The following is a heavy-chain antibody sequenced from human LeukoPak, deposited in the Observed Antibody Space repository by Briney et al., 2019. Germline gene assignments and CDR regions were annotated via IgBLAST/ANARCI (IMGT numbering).Heavy chain of an antibody. CDR1: GFTFSSYG. D-gene: IGHD5-18*01. J-gene: IGHJ3*02. CDR3: AKDRTWIQLWFDAFDI. CDR2: ISYDGSNK. V-gene: IGHV3-30*18. Sequence: PGGSLRLPCAASGFTFSSYGMHWVRQAPGKGLEWVAVISYDGSNKYYADSVKGRFTISRDNSKNTLYLQMNSLRAEDTAVYYCAKDRTWIQLWFDAFDIWGQGTMVTVSS.